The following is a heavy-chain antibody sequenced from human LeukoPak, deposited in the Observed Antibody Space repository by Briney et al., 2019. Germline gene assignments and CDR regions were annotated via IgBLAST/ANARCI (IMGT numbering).Heavy chain of an antibody. D-gene: IGHD2-15*01. V-gene: IGHV4-30-2*01. CDR1: GGSISSGGYS. CDR2: IYHSGST. CDR3: ARTLVQGVAATVDAFDI. Sequence: PSQTLSLTCAVSGGSISSGGYSWSWIRQPPGKGLEWIGYIYHSGSTYYNPSLKSRVTISVDRSKNQFSLKLSSVTAADTAVYYCARTLVQGVAATVDAFDIWGQGTMVTVSS. J-gene: IGHJ3*02.